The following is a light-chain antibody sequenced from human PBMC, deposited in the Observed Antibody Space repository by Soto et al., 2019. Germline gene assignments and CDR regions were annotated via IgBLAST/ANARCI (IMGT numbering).Light chain of an antibody. CDR1: SSDVGGYNY. CDR2: DVS. CDR3: CSYAGSYTLV. V-gene: IGLV2-11*01. J-gene: IGLJ3*02. Sequence: QSALTQPRSVSGSPGQSVTISCTGTSSDVGGYNYVSWYQQHPGKAPKLMIYDVSKRPSGVPDRFSGSKSDNTASLTISGLQAEDEADYYCCSYAGSYTLVFGGGTKVTVL.